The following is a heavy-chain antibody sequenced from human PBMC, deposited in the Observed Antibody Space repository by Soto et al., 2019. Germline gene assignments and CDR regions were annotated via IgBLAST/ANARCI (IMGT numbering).Heavy chain of an antibody. D-gene: IGHD2-2*01. CDR3: AKEKISTSCCNWFDP. CDR1: GFTFSSYS. CDR2: ISSSRSYI. V-gene: IGHV3-21*04. Sequence: LKISCAASGFTFSSYSMNWVRQAPGKGLEWVSFISSSRSYIYYADSVKGRFTISRDNSKNTLYLQMNSLRAEDTAVYYCAKEKISTSCCNWFDPWGQGTLVTVSS. J-gene: IGHJ5*02.